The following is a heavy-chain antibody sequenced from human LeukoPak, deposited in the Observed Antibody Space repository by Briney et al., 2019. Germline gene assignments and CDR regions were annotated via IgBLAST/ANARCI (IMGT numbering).Heavy chain of an antibody. Sequence: GGSLRLSCAASGFTFSSYWMTWVRQAPGKGLEWVANIKPDGSQIYYVDSVKGRFTISRDNAKNSLYLQMNSLRAEDTTVYYCARDLNWETYWGQGTLVTVSS. CDR2: IKPDGSQI. J-gene: IGHJ4*02. D-gene: IGHD1-1*01. CDR3: ARDLNWETY. CDR1: GFTFSSYW. V-gene: IGHV3-7*01.